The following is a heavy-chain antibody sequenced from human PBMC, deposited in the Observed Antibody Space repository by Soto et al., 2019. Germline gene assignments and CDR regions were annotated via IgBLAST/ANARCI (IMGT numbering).Heavy chain of an antibody. CDR1: GGSISSSSYY. J-gene: IGHJ5*02. CDR2: INYSGST. Sequence: QLQLQESGPGLVKPSETLSLTCTVSGGSISSSSYYWGWIRQPPGKGLEWVGSINYSGSTYSNPSLKSRVTISVHMSKKQFSLKLSSVTAADTAVYYCARQVPKNWFDPWGQGTLVTVSS. CDR3: ARQVPKNWFDP. D-gene: IGHD3-10*01. V-gene: IGHV4-39*01.